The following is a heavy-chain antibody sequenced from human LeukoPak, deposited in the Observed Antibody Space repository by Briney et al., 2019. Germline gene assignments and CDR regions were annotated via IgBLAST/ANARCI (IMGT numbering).Heavy chain of an antibody. J-gene: IGHJ3*02. CDR2: INHSGST. V-gene: IGHV4-34*01. CDR1: GGSFSGYY. Sequence: SETLSLTCAVDGGSFSGYYWSWLRQPPGKGLEWIGEINHSGSTNYNPSLKSRVTISVDTSKNQFSLKLSSVTAADTAVYYCARGHCSSTSCLDAFDIWGQGTMVTVSS. D-gene: IGHD2-2*01. CDR3: ARGHCSSTSCLDAFDI.